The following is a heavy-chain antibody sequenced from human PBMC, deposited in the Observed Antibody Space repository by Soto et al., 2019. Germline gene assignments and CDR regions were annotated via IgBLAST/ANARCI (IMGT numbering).Heavy chain of an antibody. D-gene: IGHD1-26*01. CDR3: ARLEYSGSYGDWFDP. Sequence: SETLSLTCTVSGGSISSSSYYWGWIRQPPGKGLEWIGSIYYSGSTYYNPSLKSRVTISVDTSKNQFSLKLSSVTAADTAVYYCARLEYSGSYGDWFDPWGQGTLVTVSS. CDR1: GGSISSSSYY. CDR2: IYYSGST. J-gene: IGHJ5*02. V-gene: IGHV4-39*01.